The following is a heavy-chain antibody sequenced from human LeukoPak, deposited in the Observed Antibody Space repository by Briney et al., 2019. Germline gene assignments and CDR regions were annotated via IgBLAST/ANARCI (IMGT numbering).Heavy chain of an antibody. CDR3: ARAAYDFWSGYNYYYYGMDV. CDR1: GYTFTSYD. J-gene: IGHJ6*02. Sequence: ASVKVSCKASGYTFTSYDTNWVRQATGQGLEWMGWMNPNSGNTGYAQKFQGRVTMTRNTSISTAYMELSSLRSEDTAVYYCARAAYDFWSGYNYYYYGMDVWGQGTTVTVSS. D-gene: IGHD3-3*01. V-gene: IGHV1-8*01. CDR2: MNPNSGNT.